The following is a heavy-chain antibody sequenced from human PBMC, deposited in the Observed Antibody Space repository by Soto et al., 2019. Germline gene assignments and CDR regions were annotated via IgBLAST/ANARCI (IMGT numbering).Heavy chain of an antibody. D-gene: IGHD3-10*01. CDR3: ARSPYGHYFDY. V-gene: IGHV4-59*01. CDR1: GGSISSYY. J-gene: IGHJ4*02. CDR2: IYYSGST. Sequence: PSETLSLTCTVSGGSISSYYWSWIRQPPGKGLEWIGYIYYSGSTNYNPSLKSRVTVSVDTSKNQFSLKLSSVTAADTAVYYCARSPYGHYFDYWGQGTLVTVSS.